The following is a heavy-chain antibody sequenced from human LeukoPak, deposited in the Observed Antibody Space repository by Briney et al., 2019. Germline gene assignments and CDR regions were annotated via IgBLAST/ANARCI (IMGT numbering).Heavy chain of an antibody. CDR3: ARWDSNYGFDP. J-gene: IGHJ5*02. CDR2: INPNSGST. CDR1: GGTFSSYA. V-gene: IGHV1-2*02. Sequence: ASVKVSCKASGGTFSSYAISWVRQAPGQGLEWMGWINPNSGSTGYAQKFQGRVTMTRDTSISTAYMELSRLRSDDTAVYFCARWDSNYGFDPWGQGTLVTVSS. D-gene: IGHD4-11*01.